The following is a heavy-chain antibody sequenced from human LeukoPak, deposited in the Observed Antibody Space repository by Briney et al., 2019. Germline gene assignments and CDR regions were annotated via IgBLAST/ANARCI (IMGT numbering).Heavy chain of an antibody. J-gene: IGHJ4*02. CDR1: GFTFSSYA. CDR2: ISSNGGST. Sequence: PGGSLRLSCSASGFTFSSYAMHWVRQAPGKGLEYVSAISSNGGSTYYADSVKGRFTISRDNSRNTLYLQMNSLRVEDTAVYYCARKTGDCWGQGTLVIVSS. CDR3: ARKTGDC. V-gene: IGHV3-64*04. D-gene: IGHD1-14*01.